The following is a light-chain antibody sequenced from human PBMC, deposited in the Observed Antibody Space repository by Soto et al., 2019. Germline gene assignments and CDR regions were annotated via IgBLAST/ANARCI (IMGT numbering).Light chain of an antibody. CDR3: TSWTTSTTMI. Sequence: QSVLTQPASVSGSPGQSITISCTGTSSDIGAYNFVSWYQQHPGKAPKLMLYDVNIRPSGVSNRFSGSKSDNTGSLTISGLQAEDEADYYCTSWTTSTTMIFGGGTKLTVL. CDR1: SSDIGAYNF. V-gene: IGLV2-14*03. J-gene: IGLJ2*01. CDR2: DVN.